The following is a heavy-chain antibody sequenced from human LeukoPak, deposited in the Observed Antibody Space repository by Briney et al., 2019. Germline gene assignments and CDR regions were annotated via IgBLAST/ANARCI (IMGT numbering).Heavy chain of an antibody. D-gene: IGHD2-2*01. J-gene: IGHJ4*02. CDR2: INHSGST. Sequence: SETLSLTCAVYGGSFSGYYWSWIRQPPGKGLEWIGEINHSGSTNYNPSLKSRVTISLDTSTNQFPLNLSSVTAADTTVYYRSRGGGVVVPAAKMYYFDYWGQGTLVTVSS. CDR3: SRGGGVVVPAAKMYYFDY. CDR1: GGSFSGYY. V-gene: IGHV4-34*01.